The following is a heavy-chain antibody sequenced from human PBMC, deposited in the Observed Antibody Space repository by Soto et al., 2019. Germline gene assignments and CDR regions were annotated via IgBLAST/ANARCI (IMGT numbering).Heavy chain of an antibody. CDR2: IKQDGSEK. J-gene: IGHJ6*03. D-gene: IGHD2-15*01. CDR3: ARDQTDSVVAYYYMDV. CDR1: GFTFSSYW. V-gene: IGHV3-7*01. Sequence: GGSLRLSCAASGFTFSSYWMSWVRQAPGKGLEWVANIKQDGSEKYYVDSVKGRFTISRDNAKNSLYLQMNSLRAEDTAVYYCARDQTDSVVAYYYMDVWGKGTTVTVSS.